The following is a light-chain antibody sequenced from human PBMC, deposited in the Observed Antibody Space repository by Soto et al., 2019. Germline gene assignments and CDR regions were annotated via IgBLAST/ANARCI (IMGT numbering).Light chain of an antibody. J-gene: IGKJ2*01. Sequence: DIQMTQSPSSLSASVGDRVTITCRASQSIDSYLNWYQQKPGKAPKLLIYAASSLQSGVPSRFSGSGSGTDFTLTISSLQPEDFATYYCQRSYSTPPTFGQGTKLEIK. V-gene: IGKV1-39*01. CDR1: QSIDSY. CDR3: QRSYSTPPT. CDR2: AAS.